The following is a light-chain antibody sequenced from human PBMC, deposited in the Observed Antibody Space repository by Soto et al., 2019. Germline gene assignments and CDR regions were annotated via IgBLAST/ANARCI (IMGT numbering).Light chain of an antibody. Sequence: PGGRATLSCRASQRVSSGYLAWYQQTPGQAPRLLIYGSSSRAAGIPDRFSGSGSGTEFTLTISRLEPEDFAVYYCQQYGSSPPVTVGGGTKVDIK. V-gene: IGKV3-20*01. CDR1: QRVSSGY. CDR2: GSS. J-gene: IGKJ4*01. CDR3: QQYGSSPPVT.